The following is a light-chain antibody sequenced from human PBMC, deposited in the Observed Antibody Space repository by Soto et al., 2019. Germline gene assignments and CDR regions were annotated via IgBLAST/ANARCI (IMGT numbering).Light chain of an antibody. CDR2: DAS. Sequence: DIQMTQSPSSLSASVGDRVTITCRASQSISNYLNWYQQKPGKAPKLLIYDASSLESGVPSRFSGSGSGTEFTLTISSLQPEDFATYYCQQLNSYPRTFGQGTKVDIK. J-gene: IGKJ1*01. CDR3: QQLNSYPRT. CDR1: QSISNY. V-gene: IGKV1-17*01.